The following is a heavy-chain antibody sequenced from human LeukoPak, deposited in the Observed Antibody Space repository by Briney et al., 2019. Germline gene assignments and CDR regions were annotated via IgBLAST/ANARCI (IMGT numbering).Heavy chain of an antibody. CDR1: GGTFSTYA. D-gene: IGHD3-16*02. J-gene: IGHJ3*02. CDR3: AREGELSFFDI. Sequence: ASVTVSCKASGGTFSTYAISWVRQAPGQGLEWMGWINPNSGGTNYAQKFQGRVTMTRDTSISTAYMELSRLRSDDTAVYYCAREGELSFFDIWGQGTMVTVSS. CDR2: INPNSGGT. V-gene: IGHV1-2*02.